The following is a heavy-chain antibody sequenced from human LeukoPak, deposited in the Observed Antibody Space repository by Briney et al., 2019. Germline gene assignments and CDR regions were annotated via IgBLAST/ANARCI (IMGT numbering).Heavy chain of an antibody. V-gene: IGHV3-30*04. D-gene: IGHD5-24*01. CDR3: ARERGRWLEWSAFDI. CDR1: GFTFSSYA. CDR2: ISYDGSNK. Sequence: GRSLRLSCAASGFTFSSYAMHWVRQAPGKGLEWVAVISYDGSNKYYADSVKGRFTISRDNSKNTLYLQMNSLRAEDTAVYYCARERGRWLEWSAFDIWGQGTMVTVSS. J-gene: IGHJ3*02.